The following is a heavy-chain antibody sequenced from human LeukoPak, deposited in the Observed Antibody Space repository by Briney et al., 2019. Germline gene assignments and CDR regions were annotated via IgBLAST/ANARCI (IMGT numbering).Heavy chain of an antibody. CDR1: GGSISSGGYY. Sequence: SETLSLTCTVSGGSISSGGYYWSWIRQPPGKGLEWIGYIYHSGSTYYNPSLKSRVTISVDRSKNQFSLKLSSVTAADTAVYYCARSLLRSVANWFDPWGQGTLVTVSS. CDR2: IYHSGST. J-gene: IGHJ5*02. CDR3: ARSLLRSVANWFDP. V-gene: IGHV4-30-2*02. D-gene: IGHD3-3*01.